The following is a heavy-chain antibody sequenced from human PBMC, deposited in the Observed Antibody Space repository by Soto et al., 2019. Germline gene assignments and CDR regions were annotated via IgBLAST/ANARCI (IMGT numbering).Heavy chain of an antibody. CDR2: IDNRGNT. Sequence: TLSLTCTVSGGSIKRGNYHWTWIRQHPVKGLEWIGYIDNRGNTYYNPSLKGRVTVSIDTSLNQFSLKLNSVTAADTAVYYCARESGKGSGPQLGNFDSWGQGTLVTAPS. D-gene: IGHD6-19*01. CDR3: ARESGKGSGPQLGNFDS. V-gene: IGHV4-31*03. J-gene: IGHJ4*02. CDR1: GGSIKRGNYH.